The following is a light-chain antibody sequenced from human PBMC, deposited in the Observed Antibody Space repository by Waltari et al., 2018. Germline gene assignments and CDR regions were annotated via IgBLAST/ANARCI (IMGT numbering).Light chain of an antibody. Sequence: ETVMTQYPATLSVSPGARATLSCRASQSVSSNLAWYQQKPGQAPRLLIYGASTRATGIPARFSGSGSGTEFTLTISSLQSEDFAVYYCQQYNNWPRTFGQGTKVEIK. CDR2: GAS. V-gene: IGKV3-15*01. J-gene: IGKJ1*01. CDR3: QQYNNWPRT. CDR1: QSVSSN.